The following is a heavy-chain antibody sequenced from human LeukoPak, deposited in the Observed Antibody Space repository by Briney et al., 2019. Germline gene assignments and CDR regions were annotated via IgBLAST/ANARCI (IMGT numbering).Heavy chain of an antibody. CDR2: IYYSGST. V-gene: IGHV4-39*01. Sequence: SETLSLTCTVSGGSISSSSYYWGWIRQPPGKGLEWIGSIYYSGSTYYNPSLKSRVTISVDTSKNQFSLKLSSVTAADTAVYYCARVQRGYSLIDYWGQGTLVTVSS. D-gene: IGHD5-18*01. J-gene: IGHJ4*02. CDR3: ARVQRGYSLIDY. CDR1: GGSISSSSYY.